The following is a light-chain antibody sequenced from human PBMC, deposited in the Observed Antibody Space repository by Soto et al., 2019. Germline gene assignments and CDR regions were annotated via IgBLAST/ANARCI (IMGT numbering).Light chain of an antibody. CDR1: QTIGSN. Sequence: ILIRPCPSTLSVYLGERDTLSCRASQTIGSNLAWYQQKPGQPPRLLIYDASNRPTNSPARFSGSGSGTDFTLTISSLEPEDFAAYYCQLYVSSLTWTFGQGTKVDI. CDR2: DAS. CDR3: QLYVSSLTWT. J-gene: IGKJ1*01. V-gene: IGKV3D-11*03.